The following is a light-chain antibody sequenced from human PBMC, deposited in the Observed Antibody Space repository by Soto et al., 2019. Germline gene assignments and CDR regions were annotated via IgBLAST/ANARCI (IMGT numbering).Light chain of an antibody. V-gene: IGLV2-14*01. Sequence: QSALTQPASVSGAPGQSITISCTGTSSDVGGYNYVSWYQQHPGKAPKLMIYDVSNPPLGVSNRFSGSKAGNTASLTISGLQAEDEAYYYGSSDTSSSTHVFGTGTKLTVL. CDR2: DVS. CDR1: SSDVGGYNY. J-gene: IGLJ1*01. CDR3: SSDTSSSTHV.